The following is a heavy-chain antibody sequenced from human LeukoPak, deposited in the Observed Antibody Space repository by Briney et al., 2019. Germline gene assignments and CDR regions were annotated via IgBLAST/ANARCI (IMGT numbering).Heavy chain of an antibody. CDR1: GFTFTVYG. CDR2: NSSSTYI. D-gene: IGHD3-22*01. Sequence: GGTLCLSCALSGFTFTVYGTNWVRQAPGEGLEWVSTNSSSTYIYYADSVKGRFTISRDNAKNSLYLQMNSLRAEDTAVYYCAREWRYYDSSGYYDYWGQGTLVTVSS. CDR3: AREWRYYDSSGYYDY. J-gene: IGHJ4*02. V-gene: IGHV3-21*01.